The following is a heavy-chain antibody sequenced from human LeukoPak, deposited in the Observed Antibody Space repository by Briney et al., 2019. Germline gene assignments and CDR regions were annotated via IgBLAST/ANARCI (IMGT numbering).Heavy chain of an antibody. CDR3: ARDSGTEEGWFDP. J-gene: IGHJ5*02. CDR2: IIAGNGNP. V-gene: IGHV1-3*01. Sequence: ASVKVSCKASGYTITKYTIHWVRQAPGQRLQWMGWIIAGNGNPRYSQNFQGRVTFTRDTSATTAYMELSSLKFEDTAVYYCARDSGTEEGWFDPWGQGTLVTVSS. CDR1: GYTITKYT.